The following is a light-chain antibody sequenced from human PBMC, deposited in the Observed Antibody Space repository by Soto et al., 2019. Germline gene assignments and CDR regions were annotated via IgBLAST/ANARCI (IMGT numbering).Light chain of an antibody. CDR2: DAS. CDR1: QSVSTS. CDR3: QHRSNWPLT. V-gene: IGKV3-11*01. Sequence: EIVLTQSPATLSLSPGERATLSCRVSQSVSTSLAWYQQKPGQAPRLLIYDASNRATGIPARFSGSGSGTDFTLTISSLEPEDVAVYYCQHRSNWPLTFGGGTKVEIK. J-gene: IGKJ4*01.